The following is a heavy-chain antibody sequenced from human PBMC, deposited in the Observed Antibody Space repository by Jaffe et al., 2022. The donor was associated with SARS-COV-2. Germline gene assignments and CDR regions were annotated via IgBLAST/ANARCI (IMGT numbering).Heavy chain of an antibody. CDR2: VNERGTTT. Sequence: EVQLLESGGGLVQPGGSLRLSCAASGFTFSSYGMSWVRQAPGKGLEWVSTVNERGTTTYYADSVRGRFFISRVNSENTLYVQMNSLSAEDTAVYYCVKSGPYYFEYWGQGTLVTVSS. CDR3: VKSGPYYFEY. D-gene: IGHD2-8*02. J-gene: IGHJ4*02. CDR1: GFTFSSYG. V-gene: IGHV3-23*01.